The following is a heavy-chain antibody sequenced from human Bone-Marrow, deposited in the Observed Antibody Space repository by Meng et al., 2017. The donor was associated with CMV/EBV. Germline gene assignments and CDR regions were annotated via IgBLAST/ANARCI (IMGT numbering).Heavy chain of an antibody. CDR2: ISSSSYI. J-gene: IGHJ6*01. CDR1: GFTFSSYS. Sequence: GESLKISCAASGFTFSSYSMNWVRQAPGKGLEWVSSISSSSYIYYADSVKGRFTISRDNAKNSLYLQMNSLRAEDTAVYYCARDGTQGYCSSTSCSRGVYYYGMAGWGQGHTVNGSS. CDR3: ARDGTQGYCSSTSCSRGVYYYGMAG. V-gene: IGHV3-21*01. D-gene: IGHD2-2*01.